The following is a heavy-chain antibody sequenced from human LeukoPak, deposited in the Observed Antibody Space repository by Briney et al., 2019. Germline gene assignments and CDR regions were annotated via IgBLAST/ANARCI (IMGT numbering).Heavy chain of an antibody. CDR3: AKDRRFGELSYAFDI. D-gene: IGHD3-10*01. Sequence: GGSLRLSCAASGFTFSNYPRGWVPQAPGNGLEWVSTTSGSGGSTYYADSVKGRFTISRDNSKNTLYLQMNSLRAEDTDVYYCAKDRRFGELSYAFDIWGQGTMVTVSS. V-gene: IGHV3-23*01. J-gene: IGHJ3*02. CDR2: TSGSGGST. CDR1: GFTFSNYP.